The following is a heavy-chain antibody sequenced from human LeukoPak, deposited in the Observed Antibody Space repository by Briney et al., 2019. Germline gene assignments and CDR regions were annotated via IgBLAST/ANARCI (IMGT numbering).Heavy chain of an antibody. Sequence: SETLSLTCNVTGDSIHRSAYYWSWIRQPPGKGLQWIGYIYYSGSTNYNPSLKSRVTISGDTSKNQFSLKLSSVTAADTAVYYCARRHSSGWYRDAFDIWGPGTMVTVSS. V-gene: IGHV4-61*08. D-gene: IGHD6-19*01. CDR3: ARRHSSGWYRDAFDI. CDR2: IYYSGST. J-gene: IGHJ3*02. CDR1: GDSIHRSAYY.